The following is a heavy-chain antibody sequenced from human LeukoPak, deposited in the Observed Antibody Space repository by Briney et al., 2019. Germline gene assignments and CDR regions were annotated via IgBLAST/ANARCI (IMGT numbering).Heavy chain of an antibody. V-gene: IGHV4-59*11. CDR2: VYYSGST. Sequence: TPSETLSLTCTVSGGSITIHHWSWIRQPPGKGPEWIGSVYYSGSTNYSPSLKSRVTISVDTSKNQFSLNLRSVTAADTAVYYCAEGGGGFWGQGTLVTVSS. CDR3: AEGGGGF. D-gene: IGHD3-16*01. J-gene: IGHJ4*02. CDR1: GGSITIHH.